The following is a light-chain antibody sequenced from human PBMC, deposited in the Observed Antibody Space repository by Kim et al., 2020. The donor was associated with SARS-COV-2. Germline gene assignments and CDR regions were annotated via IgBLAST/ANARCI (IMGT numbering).Light chain of an antibody. J-gene: IGKJ2*01. CDR1: QNVRNY. CDR3: QQYNDWHT. Sequence: LSVSPRERATLSGRASQNVRNYLAWYQFQRGQAPRLLIYGASTRATGAPARFSGSGSGTQFTLTINSLQSEDFAVYYCQQYNDWHTFGQGTKLEI. CDR2: GAS. V-gene: IGKV3-15*01.